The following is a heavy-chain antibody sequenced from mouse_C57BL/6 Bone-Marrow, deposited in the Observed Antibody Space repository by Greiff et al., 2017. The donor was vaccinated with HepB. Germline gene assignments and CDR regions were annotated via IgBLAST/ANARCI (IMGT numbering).Heavy chain of an antibody. CDR3: ALNYYCSSYLYYYAMDY. J-gene: IGHJ4*01. CDR1: GFSLTSYG. Sequence: VQLQESGPGLVQPSQSLSITCTVSGFSLTSYGVHWVRQSPGKGLEWLGVIWSGGSTDYNAAFISRLSISKDNSKSQVFFKMNSLQADDTAIYYCALNYYCSSYLYYYAMDYWGQGTSVTVSS. CDR2: IWSGGST. V-gene: IGHV2-2*01. D-gene: IGHD1-1*01.